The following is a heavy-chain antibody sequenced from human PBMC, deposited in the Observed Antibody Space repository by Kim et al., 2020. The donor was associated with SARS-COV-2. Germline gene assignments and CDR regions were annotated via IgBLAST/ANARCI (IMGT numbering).Heavy chain of an antibody. J-gene: IGHJ4*02. Sequence: SETLSLTCAVYGGSFSGYYWSWIRQPPGKGLEWIGEINHSGSTNYNPSLKSRVTISVDTSKNQFSLKLSSVTAADTAVYYCARRPTRFDYWGQGTLVTVS. V-gene: IGHV4-34*01. CDR3: ARRPTRFDY. CDR2: INHSGST. CDR1: GGSFSGYY.